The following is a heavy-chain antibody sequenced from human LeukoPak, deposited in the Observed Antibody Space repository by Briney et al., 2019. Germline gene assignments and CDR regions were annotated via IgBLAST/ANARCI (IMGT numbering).Heavy chain of an antibody. Sequence: GGSLGLSCAASGFTFSSYGMHWVRQAPGKGLEWVAVISNDGSNKYYVDSVKGRFTISRDNSKNTLYLQMNSLRAEDTAVYYCAKDEGYCSGGSCYRQDYWGQGTLVTVSS. J-gene: IGHJ4*02. V-gene: IGHV3-30*18. D-gene: IGHD2-15*01. CDR3: AKDEGYCSGGSCYRQDY. CDR1: GFTFSSYG. CDR2: ISNDGSNK.